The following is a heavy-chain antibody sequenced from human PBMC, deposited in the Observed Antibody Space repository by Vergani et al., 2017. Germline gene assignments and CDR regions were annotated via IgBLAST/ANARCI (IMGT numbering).Heavy chain of an antibody. V-gene: IGHV3-64*04. Sequence: VQLVESGGGLVQPGGSLRLSCSASGFTFSSYAMHWVRQAPGKGVEVVSGISSNGGSTNYADSVKGRLTISRDNSKNTLYLQMNSLRAEDTAVYYCAGFMVTFPFDYWGQGTLVTVSS. CDR2: ISSNGGST. CDR3: AGFMVTFPFDY. D-gene: IGHD5-18*01. J-gene: IGHJ4*02. CDR1: GFTFSSYA.